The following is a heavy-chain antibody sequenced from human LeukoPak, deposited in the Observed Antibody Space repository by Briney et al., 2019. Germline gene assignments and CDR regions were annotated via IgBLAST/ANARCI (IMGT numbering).Heavy chain of an antibody. CDR3: AKDIRGRFGEDHFDY. CDR1: GFTFSSYG. Sequence: GGSLRLSCAASGFTFSSYGMHWVRQAPGKGLEWVAFIRYDGSNKYYADSVKGRFTISRDNSKNTLYLQMNSLRAEDTALYYCAKDIRGRFGEDHFDYWGQGTLVTVSS. V-gene: IGHV3-30*02. J-gene: IGHJ4*02. D-gene: IGHD3-10*01. CDR2: IRYDGSNK.